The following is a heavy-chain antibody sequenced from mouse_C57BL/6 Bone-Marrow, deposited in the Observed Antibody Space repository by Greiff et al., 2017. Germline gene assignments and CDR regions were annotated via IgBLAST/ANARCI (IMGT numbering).Heavy chain of an antibody. J-gene: IGHJ3*01. CDR2: ISNLAYSI. CDR1: GFTFSDYG. Sequence: EVQGVESGGGLVQPGGSLKLSCAASGFTFSDYGMAWVRPAPRKGPEWVAFISNLAYSIYYADTVTGRFTISRENAKNTLYLEMSSLRSEDTAMYYCARQDYGSSSWFAYWGQGTLVTVSA. V-gene: IGHV5-15*01. CDR3: ARQDYGSSSWFAY. D-gene: IGHD1-1*01.